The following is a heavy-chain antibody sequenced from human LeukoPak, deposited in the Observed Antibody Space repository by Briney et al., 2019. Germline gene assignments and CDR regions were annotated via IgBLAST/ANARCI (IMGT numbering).Heavy chain of an antibody. Sequence: GGSLRLSCAASGFTLSSYGMNWVRQAPGKGLEWVSGISGDAGRTYYADSVKGRFTISRDNAKNSLYLQMNSLRAEDTAVYYCAELGITMIGGVWGKGTTVTISS. D-gene: IGHD3-10*02. CDR1: GFTLSSYG. J-gene: IGHJ6*04. V-gene: IGHV3-23*01. CDR3: AELGITMIGGV. CDR2: ISGDAGRT.